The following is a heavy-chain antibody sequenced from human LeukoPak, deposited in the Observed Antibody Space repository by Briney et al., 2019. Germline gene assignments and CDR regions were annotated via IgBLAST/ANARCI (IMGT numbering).Heavy chain of an antibody. V-gene: IGHV3-30*18. Sequence: GGSLRLSCAASGFTFSSYGMHWVRQAPGKGLEWVAVISYDGSNKYYADSVKGRFTISRDNSKNTLYLQMNSLRAEDTAVYYCAKAPGPIVAVPAAMMEESFPYFDYWGQGTLVTVSS. D-gene: IGHD2-2*01. J-gene: IGHJ4*02. CDR3: AKAPGPIVAVPAAMMEESFPYFDY. CDR2: ISYDGSNK. CDR1: GFTFSSYG.